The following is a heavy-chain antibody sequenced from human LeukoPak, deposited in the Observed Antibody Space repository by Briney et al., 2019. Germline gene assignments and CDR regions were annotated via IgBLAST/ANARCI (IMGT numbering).Heavy chain of an antibody. CDR3: AKGDRITMIVVVIQSFDY. D-gene: IGHD3-22*01. J-gene: IGHJ4*02. Sequence: GGSLRLSCAASGFTFSSYGMHWVRQAPGKGLEWVAFIWYDGNNKYYADSVKGRFTISRDNSKNTLYLQMNSLRADDTAVYYCAKGDRITMIVVVIQSFDYWGQGTLVTVSS. V-gene: IGHV3-30*02. CDR1: GFTFSSYG. CDR2: IWYDGNNK.